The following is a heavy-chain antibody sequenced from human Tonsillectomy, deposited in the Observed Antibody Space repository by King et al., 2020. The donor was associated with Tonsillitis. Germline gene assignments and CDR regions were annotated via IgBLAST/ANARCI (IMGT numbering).Heavy chain of an antibody. J-gene: IGHJ4*02. CDR1: EFMFSSYA. CDR3: AKGRLGNDVGYFDY. V-gene: IGHV3-23*04. Sequence: VQLVESGGGLVQRGGSLRLSCAASEFMFSSYAMSWVRQAPGKGLEWVSGISGSGGSTYYADSVKGRFTISRDNSKNTLNLQMNSLRAEDTAVYYCAKGRLGNDVGYFDYWGQGTLVTVSS. D-gene: IGHD1-1*01. CDR2: ISGSGGST.